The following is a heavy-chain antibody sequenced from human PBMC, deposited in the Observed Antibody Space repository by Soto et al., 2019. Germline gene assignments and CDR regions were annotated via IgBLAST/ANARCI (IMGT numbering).Heavy chain of an antibody. J-gene: IGHJ4*01. CDR1: GYTFTSYA. Sequence: ASVKVSCKASGYTFTSYAMHWVRQAPGQRLEWMGWINAGNGNTKYSQKFQGRVTITRDTSASTAYMELSSLRSEDTAVYYCARDPAGGGSYYYFDYWGHGTLVTVSS. D-gene: IGHD1-26*01. CDR3: ARDPAGGGSYYYFDY. CDR2: INAGNGNT. V-gene: IGHV1-3*01.